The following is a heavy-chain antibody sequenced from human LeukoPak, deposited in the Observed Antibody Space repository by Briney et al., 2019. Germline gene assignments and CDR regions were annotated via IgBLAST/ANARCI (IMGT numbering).Heavy chain of an antibody. CDR2: IYYSGRT. D-gene: IGHD3-9*01. CDR3: ARLYQYYDILTGYPELGFDP. Sequence: SETLSLTCTVSGGSISSYYWSWIRQPPGKGLEWIGYIYYSGRTNYNPSLKSRFTISVDTSKNQFSLKLSSVTAADTAVYYCARLYQYYDILTGYPELGFDPWGQGTLVTVSS. J-gene: IGHJ5*02. CDR1: GGSISSYY. V-gene: IGHV4-59*08.